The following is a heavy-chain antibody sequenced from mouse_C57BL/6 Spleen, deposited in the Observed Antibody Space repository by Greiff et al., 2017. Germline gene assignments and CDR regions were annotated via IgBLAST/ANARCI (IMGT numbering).Heavy chain of an antibody. CDR3: ARDGSRLMDY. Sequence: EVKVEESGGGLVKPGGSLKLSCAASGFTFSSYAMSWVRQTPEKRLEWVATISDGGSYTYYPDNVKGRFTISRDNAKNNLYLQMSHLKSEDTAMYYCARDGSRLMDYWGQGTSVTVSS. J-gene: IGHJ4*01. CDR2: ISDGGSYT. CDR1: GFTFSSYA. V-gene: IGHV5-4*01.